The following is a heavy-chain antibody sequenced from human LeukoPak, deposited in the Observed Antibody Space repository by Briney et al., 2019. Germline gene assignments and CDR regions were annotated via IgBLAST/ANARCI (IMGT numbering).Heavy chain of an antibody. J-gene: IGHJ4*02. Sequence: SETLSLTCAVYGGSFSGYYWSWLRQPPGKGLEWCGEINHSGSTNYHPSLKSRVTISVDTAKTQFSLKLCSVTAADTAVYYCARGRTGSTSCYDYWGQGTLGTVSS. CDR1: GGSFSGYY. CDR2: INHSGST. V-gene: IGHV4-34*01. CDR3: ARGRTGSTSCYDY. D-gene: IGHD2-2*01.